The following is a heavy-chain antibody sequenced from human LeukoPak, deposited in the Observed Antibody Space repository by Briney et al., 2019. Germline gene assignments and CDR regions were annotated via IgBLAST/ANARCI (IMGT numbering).Heavy chain of an antibody. J-gene: IGHJ5*02. V-gene: IGHV4-59*01. CDR2: IYHSGST. D-gene: IGHD6-19*01. CDR1: GGSISSYY. Sequence: SETLSLTCTVSGGSISSYYWSWIRQPPGKGLEWIGYIYHSGSTNYNPSLKSRVTISVDTSKNQFSLKLSSVTAADTAVYYCARDVSGWYYYFDPWGQGTLVTVSS. CDR3: ARDVSGWYYYFDP.